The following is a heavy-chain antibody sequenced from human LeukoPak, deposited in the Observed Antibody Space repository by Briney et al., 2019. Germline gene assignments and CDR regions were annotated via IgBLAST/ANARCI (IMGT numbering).Heavy chain of an antibody. CDR1: GGSISSGGYY. J-gene: IGHJ4*02. V-gene: IGHV4-31*03. D-gene: IGHD2-15*01. CDR3: ARGGVVVVAVPYYFDY. Sequence: SETLSLTCTVSGGSISSGGYYWSWICQHPGKGLEWIGYIYYSGSTYYNPSLKSRVTISVDTSKNQFSLKLSSVTAADTAVYYCARGGVVVVAVPYYFDYWGQGTLVTVSS. CDR2: IYYSGST.